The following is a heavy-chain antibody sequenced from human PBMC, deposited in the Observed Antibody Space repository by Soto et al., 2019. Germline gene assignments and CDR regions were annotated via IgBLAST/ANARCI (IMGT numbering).Heavy chain of an antibody. CDR2: IIPIFGTA. CDR3: ARDLVGATGLYYYGMDV. Sequence: SVKVSCKASGYTFTSYGISWVRQAPGQGLEWMGGIIPIFGTANYAQKFQGRVTITADESTSTAYMELSSLRSEDTAVYYCARDLVGATGLYYYGMDVWGQGTTVTVSS. CDR1: GYTFTSYG. D-gene: IGHD1-26*01. J-gene: IGHJ6*02. V-gene: IGHV1-69*13.